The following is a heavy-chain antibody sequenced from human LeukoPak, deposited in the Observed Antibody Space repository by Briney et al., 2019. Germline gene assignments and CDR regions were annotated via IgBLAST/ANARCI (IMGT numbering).Heavy chain of an antibody. CDR2: IWYDGSNK. V-gene: IGHV3-33*08. CDR1: GFTFSSYG. CDR3: ARGEGYCSSTSCRNWFDP. J-gene: IGHJ5*02. D-gene: IGHD2-2*01. Sequence: SGGSLRLSCAASGFTFSSYGMHWVRQAPGKGLEWVAVIWYDGSNKYYADSVKGRFTISRDNSKNTLYLQMNSLRAEDTAVYYCARGEGYCSSTSCRNWFDPWGQGTLVTVSS.